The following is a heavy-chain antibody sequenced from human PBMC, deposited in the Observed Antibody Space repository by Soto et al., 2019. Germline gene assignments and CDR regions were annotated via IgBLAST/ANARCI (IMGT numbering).Heavy chain of an antibody. Sequence: SETLSLTCTVSGGSISSGYYYWGWIRQPPGKGLEWIGYIYYSGSTYYNPSLKSRVTISVDTSKNQFSLKLSSVTAADTAVYYCARDRLNWNDVGYYGMDVWGQGTTVTVSS. J-gene: IGHJ6*02. D-gene: IGHD1-20*01. V-gene: IGHV4-30-4*01. CDR1: GGSISSGYYY. CDR3: ARDRLNWNDVGYYGMDV. CDR2: IYYSGST.